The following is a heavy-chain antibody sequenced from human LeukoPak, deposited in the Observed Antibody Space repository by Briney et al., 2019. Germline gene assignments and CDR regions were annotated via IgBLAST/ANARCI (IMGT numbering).Heavy chain of an antibody. CDR3: ARVGGAVAGLMAFDI. CDR1: GFTFSSYS. V-gene: IGHV3-48*04. CDR2: ISSSSSTI. Sequence: GGSLRLSCAASGFTFSSYSMNWVRQAPGKGLEWVSYISSSSSTIYYADSVKGRFTISRDNAKNSLYLQMNSLRAEDTAVYYCARVGGAVAGLMAFDIWGQGTMVTVSS. D-gene: IGHD6-19*01. J-gene: IGHJ3*02.